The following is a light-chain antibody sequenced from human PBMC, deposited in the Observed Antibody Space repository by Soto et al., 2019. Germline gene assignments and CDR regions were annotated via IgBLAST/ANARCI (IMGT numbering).Light chain of an antibody. J-gene: IGLJ2*01. CDR1: SSNIGGGYD. Sequence: QSVLTQPPSVSGAPGQRVTISCTVSSSNIGGGYDVHWYQQLPGTAPKLLIYGNSNRPSGVPDRFSGSKSGTSASLAITGLQAEDEADYYCQSYDSSRSGYVFGGGTKLTVL. V-gene: IGLV1-40*01. CDR2: GNS. CDR3: QSYDSSRSGYV.